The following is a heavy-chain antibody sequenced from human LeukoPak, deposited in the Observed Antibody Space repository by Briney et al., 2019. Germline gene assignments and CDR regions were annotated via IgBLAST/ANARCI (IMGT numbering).Heavy chain of an antibody. Sequence: SVKVSCKASGGTFSSYAISWVRQAPGQGLEWMGRIIPIFGTANYAQKFQGRVTITTDESTSTAYMELSSLRSEDTVVYYCARESGYYDSSGYLDYWGQGTLVTVSS. J-gene: IGHJ4*02. V-gene: IGHV1-69*05. CDR1: GGTFSSYA. D-gene: IGHD3-22*01. CDR2: IIPIFGTA. CDR3: ARESGYYDSSGYLDY.